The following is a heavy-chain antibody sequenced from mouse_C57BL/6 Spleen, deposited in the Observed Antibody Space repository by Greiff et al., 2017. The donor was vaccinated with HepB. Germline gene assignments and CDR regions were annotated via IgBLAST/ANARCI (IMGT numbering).Heavy chain of an antibody. CDR1: GFTFSDYY. D-gene: IGHD3-2*02. V-gene: IGHV5-12*01. Sequence: EVQLVESGGGLVQPGGSLKLSCAASGFTFSDYYMYWVRQTPEKRLEWVAYISNGGGSTYYPDTVKGRFTISRDNAKNTLYLQMSRLKSEDTAMYYCAAQATFAYWGQGTLVTVSA. CDR2: ISNGGGST. J-gene: IGHJ3*01. CDR3: AAQATFAY.